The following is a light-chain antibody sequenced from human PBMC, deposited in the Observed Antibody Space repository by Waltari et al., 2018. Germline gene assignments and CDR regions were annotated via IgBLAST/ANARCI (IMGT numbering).Light chain of an antibody. CDR1: QSLVHSDGTTN. V-gene: IGKV2-30*02. CDR3: MQATHWPHT. Sequence: DVVLTQSSLFLPVTLGPPASISCRPNQSLVHSDGTTNLNWYQQRPGQSPRRLIYKVSNRDDWVPDRITGSGSGTDFRLQISRVEAEDVATYYCMQATHWPHTFGPGTKVDI. CDR2: KVS. J-gene: IGKJ3*01.